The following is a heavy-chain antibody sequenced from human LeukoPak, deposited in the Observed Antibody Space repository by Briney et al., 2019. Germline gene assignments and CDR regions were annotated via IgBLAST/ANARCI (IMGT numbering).Heavy chain of an antibody. J-gene: IGHJ4*02. CDR3: ARDNDSRDPPHFDY. V-gene: IGHV1-46*01. Sequence: ASVKVSCKASGYTFTSHYMHWVRQAPGQGLEWMGVINPTGDTTRYAQKFQGRVTMTRDMSTSTDYMELSSLRSEDTAVYYCARDNDSRDPPHFDYWGQGTLVTVSS. CDR1: GYTFTSHY. CDR2: INPTGDTT. D-gene: IGHD3-16*01.